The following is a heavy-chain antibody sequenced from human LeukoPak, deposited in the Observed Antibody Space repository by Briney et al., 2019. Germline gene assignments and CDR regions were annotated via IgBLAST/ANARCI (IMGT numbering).Heavy chain of an antibody. CDR1: GFTFSSYS. CDR3: ARSNSYGSELYYYYYYYMDV. Sequence: AGTLRLSCAASGFTFSSYSMNWVRQAPAQGQERVSSISSNSSYIKYADSVKGRFTISRDNAKNSLYLQMNSLRAEDTALYYCARSNSYGSELYYYYYYYMDVWGKGTTVTVSS. D-gene: IGHD5-18*01. J-gene: IGHJ6*03. V-gene: IGHV3-21*04. CDR2: ISSNSSYI.